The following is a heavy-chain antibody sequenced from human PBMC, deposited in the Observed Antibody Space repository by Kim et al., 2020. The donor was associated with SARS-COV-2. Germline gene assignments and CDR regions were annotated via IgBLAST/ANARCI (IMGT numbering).Heavy chain of an antibody. CDR2: INHSGST. D-gene: IGHD1-26*01. J-gene: IGHJ4*02. V-gene: IGHV4-34*01. CDR3: ARRGISGSYYAVDY. Sequence: SETLSLTCAVYGGSFSGYYWSWIRQPPGKGLEWIGEINHSGSTNYNPSLKSRVTISVDTSKNQFSLKLSSVTAADTAVYYCARRGISGSYYAVDYWGQGTLVTVSS. CDR1: GGSFSGYY.